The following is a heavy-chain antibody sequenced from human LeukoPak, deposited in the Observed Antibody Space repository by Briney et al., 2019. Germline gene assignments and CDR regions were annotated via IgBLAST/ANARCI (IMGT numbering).Heavy chain of an antibody. Sequence: SETLSLTCTVPGGSISSYYWSWIRQPPGKGLEWGGYLYYSRSTNNNPSLQSRATIPVDTSNNQYSLKLSSVTAADTAVYYCARQGRIGDGYTSSRPYYFDYWVRGNLVSVS. V-gene: IGHV4-59*08. CDR3: ARQGRIGDGYTSSRPYYFDY. D-gene: IGHD5-24*01. CDR1: GGSISSYY. J-gene: IGHJ4*02. CDR2: LYYSRST.